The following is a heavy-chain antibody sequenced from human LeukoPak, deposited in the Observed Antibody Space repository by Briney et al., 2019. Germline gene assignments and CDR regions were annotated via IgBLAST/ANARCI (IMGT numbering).Heavy chain of an antibody. CDR2: ISYDGSNK. CDR3: AKDRRSPYDYGDYERMNWFDP. V-gene: IGHV3-30*18. D-gene: IGHD4-17*01. CDR1: GFTFSSYG. Sequence: PGGSLRLSCAASGFTFSSYGMHWVRQAPGKGLEWVAVISYDGSNKYYADSVKGRFTISRDNSKNTLYLQMNSLRAEDTAVYYCAKDRRSPYDYGDYERMNWFDPWGQGTLVTVSS. J-gene: IGHJ5*02.